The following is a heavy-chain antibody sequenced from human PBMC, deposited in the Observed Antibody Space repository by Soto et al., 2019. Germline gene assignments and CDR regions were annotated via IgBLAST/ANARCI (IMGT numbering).Heavy chain of an antibody. V-gene: IGHV1-69*06. Sequence: QVQLVQSGAEVKKPGSSVKVSCKASGGTFSSYAISWVRQAPGQGLEWMGGIIPIFGTANYAQKFQGRVTIPADKPTSTAYMELSSLRSEDTAVYYCARDLPGTTFGNWCDPWGQGTLVTVSS. CDR1: GGTFSSYA. J-gene: IGHJ5*02. CDR3: ARDLPGTTFGNWCDP. CDR2: IIPIFGTA. D-gene: IGHD1-1*01.